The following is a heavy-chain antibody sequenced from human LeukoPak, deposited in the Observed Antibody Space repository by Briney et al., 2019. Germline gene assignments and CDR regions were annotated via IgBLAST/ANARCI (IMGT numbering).Heavy chain of an antibody. D-gene: IGHD3/OR15-3a*01. V-gene: IGHV4-59*12. J-gene: IGHJ4*02. Sequence: SETLSLTCTVSGGSISSYYWSWIRQPPGKGLEWIGYIYYSGSTNYNPSLKSRVTISVDTSKNQFSLKLSSVTAADTAVYYCARWTGQRLEYFDYWGQGTLVTVSS. CDR2: IYYSGST. CDR1: GGSISSYY. CDR3: ARWTGQRLEYFDY.